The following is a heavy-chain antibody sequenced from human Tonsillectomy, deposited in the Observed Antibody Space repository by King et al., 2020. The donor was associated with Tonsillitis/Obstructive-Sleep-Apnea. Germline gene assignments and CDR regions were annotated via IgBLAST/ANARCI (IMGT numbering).Heavy chain of an antibody. D-gene: IGHD2-21*01. Sequence: VQLQQWGAGLLRPSETLSLTCAVYGGPFSGYHWSWIRQPPGKGLEWIGEINGSGSTNNNPSLYSPVTISAAPSKNRFCLTTTSVTAADTAVYYCAREVMRSPDFNWFDAWGQGTPATVSS. V-gene: IGHV4-34*01. CDR2: INGSGST. CDR1: GGPFSGYH. CDR3: AREVMRSPDFNWFDA. J-gene: IGHJ5*02.